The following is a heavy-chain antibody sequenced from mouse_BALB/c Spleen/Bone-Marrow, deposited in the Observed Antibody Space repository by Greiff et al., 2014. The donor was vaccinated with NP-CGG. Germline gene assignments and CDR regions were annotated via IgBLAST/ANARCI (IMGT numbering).Heavy chain of an antibody. D-gene: IGHD1-1*01. CDR2: ISDSGGSS. CDR3: ARLGDYSYFDY. Sequence: DVMLVESGGALVQPGGSLKLSCATSGFSFSDYYMYWVRQTPEKRLEWVAYISDSGGSSYYPDTVKGRFTISRDNAKNTLYLQMSRLKSEDTAMYYCARLGDYSYFDYWGQGTTLTVSS. V-gene: IGHV5-12*02. J-gene: IGHJ2*01. CDR1: GFSFSDYY.